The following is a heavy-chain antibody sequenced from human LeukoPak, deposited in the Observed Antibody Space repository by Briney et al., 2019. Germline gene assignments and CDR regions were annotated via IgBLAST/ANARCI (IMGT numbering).Heavy chain of an antibody. CDR2: ISGSGGST. CDR3: GKDGDGGNSGGFYYYYMDV. D-gene: IGHD4-23*01. V-gene: IGHV3-23*01. J-gene: IGHJ6*03. CDR1: GSTFSNYA. Sequence: GGSLRLSCAASGSTFSNYAMSWVRQAPGKGLEWVSVISGSGGSTYYADSVKGRFTISRDNSKNTLYLQMNSLRAEDTAVYYCGKDGDGGNSGGFYYYYMDVWGKGTTVTDSS.